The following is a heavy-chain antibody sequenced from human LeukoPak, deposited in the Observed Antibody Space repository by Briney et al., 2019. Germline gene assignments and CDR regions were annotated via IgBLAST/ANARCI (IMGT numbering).Heavy chain of an antibody. CDR3: ARPRRLGRLGDDAFDI. CDR1: GASVSNYY. V-gene: IGHV4-59*08. CDR2: IFYSGSP. D-gene: IGHD3-16*01. Sequence: PSETLSLTCNVSGASVSNYYWSWIRQPPGKGLEWTGQIFYSGSPNYNPSLKSRITISVDTSKNQVSLRLTSVTAADTAVYYCARPRRLGRLGDDAFDIWGQGTMVTVSS. J-gene: IGHJ3*02.